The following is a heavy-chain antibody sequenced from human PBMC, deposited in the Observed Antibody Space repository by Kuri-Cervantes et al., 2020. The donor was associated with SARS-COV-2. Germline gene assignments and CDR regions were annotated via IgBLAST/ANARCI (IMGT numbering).Heavy chain of an antibody. V-gene: IGHV4-4*02. CDR3: ARGGITIFGVVNKAWFDP. Sequence: GSLRLSCAVSGGSISSSNWWSWVRQPPGKGLEWIGEIYHSGSTNYNPSLKSRVTISVDTSKNQFSLKLSSVTAADTAVYYCARGGITIFGVVNKAWFDPWGQGTLVTVSS. J-gene: IGHJ5*02. CDR1: GGSISSSNW. D-gene: IGHD3-3*01. CDR2: IYHSGST.